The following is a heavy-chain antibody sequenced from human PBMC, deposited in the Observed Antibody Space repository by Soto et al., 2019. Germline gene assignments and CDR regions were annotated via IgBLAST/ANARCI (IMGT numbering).Heavy chain of an antibody. Sequence: GGSLRLSCTASGFTFGDYAMSWFRQAPGKGLEWVGFIRSKAYGGTTEYAASVKGRFTISRDDSKSIAYLQMNSLKTEDTAVYYCTRDRMVRGVDYYYYMDVWGKGTTVTVSS. J-gene: IGHJ6*03. V-gene: IGHV3-49*03. CDR2: IRSKAYGGTT. D-gene: IGHD3-10*01. CDR1: GFTFGDYA. CDR3: TRDRMVRGVDYYYYMDV.